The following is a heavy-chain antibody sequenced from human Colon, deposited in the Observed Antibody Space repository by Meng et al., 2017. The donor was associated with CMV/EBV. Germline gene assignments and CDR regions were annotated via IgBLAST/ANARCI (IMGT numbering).Heavy chain of an antibody. CDR1: GFTFSSYS. CDR3: AREWELRASHYGMDV. V-gene: IGHV3-21*01. CDR2: ISSSSSYI. Sequence: GESLKISCAASGFTFSSYSMNWVRQAPGKGLEWVSSISSSSSYIYYADSVKGRFTISRDNAKNSLYLQMNSLRAEDTAVYYCAREWELRASHYGMDVWGQGITVTVSS. J-gene: IGHJ6*02. D-gene: IGHD1-26*01.